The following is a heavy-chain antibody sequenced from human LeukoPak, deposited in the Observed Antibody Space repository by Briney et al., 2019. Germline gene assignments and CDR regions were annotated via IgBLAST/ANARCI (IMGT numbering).Heavy chain of an antibody. CDR3: ARDGPGYSFGYSYYGMDV. CDR2: IYHSGST. Sequence: SETLSLTCSVSGGSISSNGYYWGWIRQPPGQGLEWIGEIYHSGSTNYNPSLKSRVTISVDKAKNQFSLRLSSVTAADTAVYYCARDGPGYSFGYSYYGMDVWGQGTTVTVSS. J-gene: IGHJ6*02. D-gene: IGHD5-18*01. CDR1: GGSISSNGYY. V-gene: IGHV4-39*07.